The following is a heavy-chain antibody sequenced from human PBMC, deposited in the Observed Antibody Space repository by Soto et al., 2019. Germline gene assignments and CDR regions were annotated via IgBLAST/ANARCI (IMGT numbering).Heavy chain of an antibody. Sequence: PSETLSLTCAVYGGSFSGYYWSWIRQPPGKGLEWIGEINHSGSTNYNPSLKSRVTISVDTSKNQFSLKLSSVTAADTAVYYCARVSVFWSVGGMDVWGQGTTVTVSS. V-gene: IGHV4-34*01. CDR1: GGSFSGYY. D-gene: IGHD3-3*01. CDR2: INHSGST. J-gene: IGHJ6*02. CDR3: ARVSVFWSVGGMDV.